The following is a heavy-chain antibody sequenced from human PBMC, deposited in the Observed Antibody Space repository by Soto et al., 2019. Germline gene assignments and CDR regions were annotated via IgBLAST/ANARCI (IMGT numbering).Heavy chain of an antibody. J-gene: IGHJ5*02. Sequence: PSETLSLTCTVSGGSISSSSYYWGWIRQPPGKGLEWIGSIYYSGSTYYNPSLKSRVTISVDTSKNQFSLKLSSVTAADTAVYYCARHRYCSSTSCYHQWFDPWGQGTLVTVSS. CDR3: ARHRYCSSTSCYHQWFDP. V-gene: IGHV4-39*01. CDR2: IYYSGST. CDR1: GGSISSSSYY. D-gene: IGHD2-2*01.